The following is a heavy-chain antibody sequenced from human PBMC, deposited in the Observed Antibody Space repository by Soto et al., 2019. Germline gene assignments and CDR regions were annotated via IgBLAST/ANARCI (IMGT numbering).Heavy chain of an antibody. CDR1: GFTFSSYG. CDR3: ARGVPHYSSSWYSADFDY. J-gene: IGHJ4*02. D-gene: IGHD6-13*01. CDR2: IWYDGSNK. Sequence: GGSLRLSCAASGFTFSSYGMHWVRQAPGKGLEWVAVIWYDGSNKYYADSVKGRFTISRDNSKNTLYLQMNSLRAEDTAVYYCARGVPHYSSSWYSADFDYWGQGTLVTVSS. V-gene: IGHV3-33*01.